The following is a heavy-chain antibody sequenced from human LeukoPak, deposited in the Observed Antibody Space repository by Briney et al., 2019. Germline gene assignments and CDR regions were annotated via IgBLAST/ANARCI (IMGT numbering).Heavy chain of an antibody. D-gene: IGHD3-9*01. CDR3: ARGQYRNYDILTGYYEYYFDY. J-gene: IGHJ4*02. CDR2: IYYSGST. V-gene: IGHV4-30-4*01. Sequence: SQTLSLTCTVSGGSISCADYYWSWIRQPPGKCRECIGYIYYSGSTYYNPSLKSRVTISVETSKNQFSLKLSSVTAAARGVYYCARGQYRNYDILTGYYEYYFDYWGQGTLVTVSS. CDR1: GGSISCADYY.